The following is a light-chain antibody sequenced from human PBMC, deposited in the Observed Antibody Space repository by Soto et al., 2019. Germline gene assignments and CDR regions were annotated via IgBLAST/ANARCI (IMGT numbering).Light chain of an antibody. Sequence: EIILTQSPATLSLSPGERATLSCRASQSVSTYLAWYQQKPGQAPRLLIYDASNRVTGIPARFSGSGSGTDFTLTISGLEPEDFAVYYSQQRSDWPPLYTFGPGTKVDIK. CDR1: QSVSTY. V-gene: IGKV3-11*01. CDR3: QQRSDWPPLYT. J-gene: IGKJ3*01. CDR2: DAS.